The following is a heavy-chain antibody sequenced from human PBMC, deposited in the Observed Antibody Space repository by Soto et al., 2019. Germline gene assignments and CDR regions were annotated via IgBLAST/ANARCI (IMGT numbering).Heavy chain of an antibody. J-gene: IGHJ6*02. Sequence: EVQLVESGGGLVQPGGSLRLSCAASGFTFSSYDMHWVRQATGKGLEWVSAIGTAGDTYYPGSVKGRFTISRENAKNSLYLQMNSLRAEDTAVYYCARDLGDYGMDVWGQGTTVTVSS. CDR3: ARDLGDYGMDV. CDR1: GFTFSSYD. CDR2: IGTAGDT. V-gene: IGHV3-13*01. D-gene: IGHD3-10*01.